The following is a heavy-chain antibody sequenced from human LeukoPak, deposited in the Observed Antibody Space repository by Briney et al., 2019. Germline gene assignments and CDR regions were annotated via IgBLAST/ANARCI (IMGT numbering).Heavy chain of an antibody. V-gene: IGHV5-51*01. Sequence: GESLQISCKGSGYSFTNYWIGWVRQMPGKGLEWMGSMYPGDSDTRYRPSFQGQVTISADKSISTAYLQWSGLKASDTALYYCVRHVRGSGTYPIDYWGQGTLVTVSS. CDR2: MYPGDSDT. CDR1: GYSFTNYW. D-gene: IGHD3-10*01. J-gene: IGHJ4*02. CDR3: VRHVRGSGTYPIDY.